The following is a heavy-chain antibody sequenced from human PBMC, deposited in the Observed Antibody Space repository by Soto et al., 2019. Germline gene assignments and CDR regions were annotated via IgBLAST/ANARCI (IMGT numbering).Heavy chain of an antibody. CDR3: ANGDYVWGSYRVFDY. V-gene: IGHV3-30*18. J-gene: IGHJ4*02. Sequence: GWSLRLSCSASVFTFSSYGMHWFRQAPGKGLEWVAVISYDGSNKYYADSVKGRSTISRDNSKNTLYLQMNSLRAEDTAVYYCANGDYVWGSYRVFDYWGQGTLVTVSS. CDR1: VFTFSSYG. D-gene: IGHD3-16*02. CDR2: ISYDGSNK.